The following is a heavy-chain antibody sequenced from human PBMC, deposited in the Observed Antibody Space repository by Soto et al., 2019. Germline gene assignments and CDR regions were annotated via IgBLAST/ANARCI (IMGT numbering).Heavy chain of an antibody. CDR1: GGSISSSSYY. CDR3: ARHGTLLIDY. Sequence: PSETLSLTCTVSGGSISSSSYYWGWIRQPPGKGLEWIGSIYYSGSTYYNPSLKSRVTISVDTSKNHFSLKLSSVTAADTAAYYCARHGTLLIDYWGQGTLVTVSS. V-gene: IGHV4-39*01. D-gene: IGHD1-26*01. CDR2: IYYSGST. J-gene: IGHJ4*02.